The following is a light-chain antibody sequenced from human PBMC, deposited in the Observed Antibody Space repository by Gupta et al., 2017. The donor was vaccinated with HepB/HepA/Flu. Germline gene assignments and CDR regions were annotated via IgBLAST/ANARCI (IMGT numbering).Light chain of an antibody. CDR1: YIGSKS. Sequence: SYVLTQPPPASVAPGTTARITCGGNYIGSKSVHWYQQKPGQAPVLVVYDDSDRPSGIPERFSGSNSGNTATLTISRVEAGDEADYYCQVWDSSSDPVVFGGGTKLTVL. V-gene: IGLV3-21*03. CDR3: QVWDSSSDPVV. J-gene: IGLJ2*01. CDR2: DDS.